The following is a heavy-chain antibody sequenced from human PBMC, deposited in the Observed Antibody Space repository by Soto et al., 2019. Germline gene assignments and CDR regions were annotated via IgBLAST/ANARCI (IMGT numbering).Heavy chain of an antibody. Sequence: SETLSLTCTVSGGSISSGTYSWGWIRQPPGKGLEWIGTFYYSGSTYYNPSLKSRVTISVDTSKNQFSLKVSSVTAADTAVYYCARLGGYCTTSCYGYYAMDVWGQGTTVTVSS. J-gene: IGHJ6*02. CDR2: FYYSGST. CDR3: ARLGGYCTTSCYGYYAMDV. V-gene: IGHV4-39*01. D-gene: IGHD2-8*01. CDR1: GGSISSGTYS.